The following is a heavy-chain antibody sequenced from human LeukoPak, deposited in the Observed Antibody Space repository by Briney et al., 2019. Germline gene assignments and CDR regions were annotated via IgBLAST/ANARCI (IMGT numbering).Heavy chain of an antibody. CDR3: ARSLQYYYDSSGYYLRAHDAFDI. Sequence: GGSLRLSCAASGFTFSSYAMHWVRQAPGKGLEWVAVISYDGSNKYYADSVKGRFTISRDNSKNTLYLQMNSLRAEDTAVYYCARSLQYYYDSSGYYLRAHDAFDIWGQGTMVTVSS. J-gene: IGHJ3*02. V-gene: IGHV3-30-3*01. D-gene: IGHD3-22*01. CDR1: GFTFSSYA. CDR2: ISYDGSNK.